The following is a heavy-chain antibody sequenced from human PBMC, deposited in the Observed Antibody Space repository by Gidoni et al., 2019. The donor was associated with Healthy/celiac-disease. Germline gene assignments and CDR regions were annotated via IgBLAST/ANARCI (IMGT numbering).Heavy chain of an antibody. CDR1: GGSFSGYY. V-gene: IGHV4-34*01. D-gene: IGHD4-17*01. J-gene: IGHJ4*02. CDR2: INHSGST. Sequence: QVQLQQWGAGLLKPSETLSLTCAVYGGSFSGYYWSWIRQPPGKGLEWIGEINHSGSTNYHPSLKSRVSISVDTSKNQFSLKLSSVTAADTAVYYCARATPYGDYDYWGQGTLVTVSS. CDR3: ARATPYGDYDY.